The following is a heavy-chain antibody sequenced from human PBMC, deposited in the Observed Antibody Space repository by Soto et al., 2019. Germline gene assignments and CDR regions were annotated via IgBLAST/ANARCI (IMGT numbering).Heavy chain of an antibody. V-gene: IGHV3-30-3*01. D-gene: IGHD3-22*01. CDR1: GFTFSSYA. CDR2: ISYDGGNK. Sequence: PGGSLRLSCAASGFTFSSYAMHWVRQAPGKGLEWVAAISYDGGNKYYADSVKCRFTISRDNSKKTLYLQMNSMRAEDTAVYYCAKDSYNYYGYAFDIWGQGTLVTVSS. J-gene: IGHJ3*02. CDR3: AKDSYNYYGYAFDI.